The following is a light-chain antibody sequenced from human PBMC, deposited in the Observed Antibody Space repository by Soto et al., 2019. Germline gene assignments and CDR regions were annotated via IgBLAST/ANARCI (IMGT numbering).Light chain of an antibody. CDR3: CSYGGSSTFDVV. V-gene: IGLV2-23*03. J-gene: IGLJ2*01. CDR2: EGS. CDR1: SSDVGSYNL. Sequence: QSALTQPASVSGSPGQSITISCTGTSSDVGSYNLVSWYQQRPGKAPKLMIYEGSKRPSGVSNRFSGSKSGNTASLTISGLQAEDEADYYCCSYGGSSTFDVVFGGGTKLTVL.